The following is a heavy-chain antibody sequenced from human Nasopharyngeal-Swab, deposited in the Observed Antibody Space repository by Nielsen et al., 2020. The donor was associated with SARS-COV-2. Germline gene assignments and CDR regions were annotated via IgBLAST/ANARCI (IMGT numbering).Heavy chain of an antibody. CDR2: INGDVSDT. V-gene: IGHV3-74*01. D-gene: IGHD2-21*01. CDR3: VTIAGSVNSL. J-gene: IGHJ4*02. Sequence: VRQAPGKGLMWRSQINGDVSDTRYAVSAKDRFTISRDNAKNKLYLQVNSLSVEYPPVYYCVTIAGSVNSLWGQGTLVTVSS.